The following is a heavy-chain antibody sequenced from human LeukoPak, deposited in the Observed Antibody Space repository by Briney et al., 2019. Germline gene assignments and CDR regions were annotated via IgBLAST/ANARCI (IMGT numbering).Heavy chain of an antibody. V-gene: IGHV1-18*04. D-gene: IGHD1-26*01. CDR3: AREGESRKLDS. J-gene: IGHJ5*01. Sequence: ASVKVSCKTSGYNFNTYFITWVRQAPGQGLEWMGWISPYNGHTKYAHSLQGRVTMTTDTSTSTAFMELRSLMSDDTAVYFCAREGESRKLDSWGQGTLVTVSS. CDR2: ISPYNGHT. CDR1: GYNFNTYF.